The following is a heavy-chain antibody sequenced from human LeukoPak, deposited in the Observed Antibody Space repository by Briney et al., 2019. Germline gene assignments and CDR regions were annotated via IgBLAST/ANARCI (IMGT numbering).Heavy chain of an antibody. Sequence: PGGSLRLSCAASGFTFSAYGMHWVRQAPGKGLEWAAFIRHGGDNQHYADSVKGRFTTSRDNSNNALYLQLNSLRTEDTAVYFCAKDLGNPDYYFDHWGQGTLVTVSS. CDR2: IRHGGDNQ. CDR3: AKDLGNPDYYFDH. J-gene: IGHJ4*02. V-gene: IGHV3-30*02. CDR1: GFTFSAYG. D-gene: IGHD3-16*01.